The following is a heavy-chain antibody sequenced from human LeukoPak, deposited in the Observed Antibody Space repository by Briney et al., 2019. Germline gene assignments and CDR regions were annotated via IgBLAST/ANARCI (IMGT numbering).Heavy chain of an antibody. D-gene: IGHD3-10*01. J-gene: IGHJ4*02. CDR3: ARVEEGFSFDY. Sequence: SETLSLTCTVSGGTISSYYWSWIRQPPGKGLKWIGYIYYSGSTNYNPSLKSRVTISVDTSKNQFSLKLSSVTAADTAVYYCARVEEGFSFDYWGQGTLVIVPS. V-gene: IGHV4-59*01. CDR2: IYYSGST. CDR1: GGTISSYY.